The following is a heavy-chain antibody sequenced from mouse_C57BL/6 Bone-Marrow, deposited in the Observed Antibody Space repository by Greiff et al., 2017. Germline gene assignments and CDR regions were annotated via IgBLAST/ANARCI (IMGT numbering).Heavy chain of an antibody. D-gene: IGHD2-4*01. V-gene: IGHV5-4*01. CDR3: ARDPYYDYDDYAMDY. CDR1: GFTFSSYA. J-gene: IGHJ4*01. Sequence: EVKLVDSGGGLVKPGGSLKLSCAASGFTFSSYAMSWVRQTPEKRLEWVATISDGGSYTYYPDNVKGRFTISRDNAKNNLYLQMSHLKSEDTAMYYCARDPYYDYDDYAMDYWGQGTSVTVSS. CDR2: ISDGGSYT.